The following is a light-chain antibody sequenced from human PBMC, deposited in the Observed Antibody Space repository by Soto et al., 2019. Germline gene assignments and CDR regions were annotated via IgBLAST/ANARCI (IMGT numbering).Light chain of an antibody. Sequence: EIVLTQSPGTLSLSPGERATLSCRASQSVSSNFLAWYQQKPGQAPRLLIYGASSRATGIPDRFSGSGSRTDFTLTISRLEPEDFAVYYCQQYDSSPWTFGQGTKVEIK. CDR2: GAS. J-gene: IGKJ1*01. CDR3: QQYDSSPWT. CDR1: QSVSSNF. V-gene: IGKV3-20*01.